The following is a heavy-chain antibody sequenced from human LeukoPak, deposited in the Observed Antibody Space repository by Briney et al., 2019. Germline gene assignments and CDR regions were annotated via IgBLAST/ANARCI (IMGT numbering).Heavy chain of an antibody. CDR2: INHSGST. V-gene: IGHV4-34*01. Sequence: PSETLSLTCAVYGGSFSGYYWSWIRQPPGKGLEWIGEINHSGSTNYNPPLKSRVTISVDTSKNQFSLKLSSVTAADTAVYYCARVAGSSSXXXDYWGQGTLVTVSS. D-gene: IGHD6-6*01. CDR1: GGSFSGYY. CDR3: ARVAGSSSXXXDY. J-gene: IGHJ4*02.